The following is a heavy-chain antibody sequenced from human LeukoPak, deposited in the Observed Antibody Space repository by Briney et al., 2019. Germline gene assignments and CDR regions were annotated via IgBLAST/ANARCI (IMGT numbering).Heavy chain of an antibody. Sequence: PGGSLRLSCAASVFTVSGSYMSCMREAPGGGLEWGSILYSVGTIYYADGVKGRFRISSDNSKNTQYLQMKSQSVEDEDVYYCARVVVDYPPFDV. V-gene: IGHV3-53*01. J-gene: IGHJ3*01. CDR3: ARVVVDYPPFDV. D-gene: IGHD2-15*01. CDR1: VFTVSGSY. CDR2: LYSVGTI.